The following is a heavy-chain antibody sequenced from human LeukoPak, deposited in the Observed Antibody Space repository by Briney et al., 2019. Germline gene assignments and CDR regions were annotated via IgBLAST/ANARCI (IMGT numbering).Heavy chain of an antibody. CDR1: GGSISSGSYY. J-gene: IGHJ1*01. V-gene: IGHV4-61*02. D-gene: IGHD6-13*01. CDR3: ARVGYSSSWYSAEYFQH. CDR2: IYTSGST. Sequence: SQTLSLTCTVSGGSISSGSYYWSWIRQPAGKGLEWIGRIYTSGSTNYNPSLKSRVTISVDTSKNQFSLKLSSVTAADTAVYYCARVGYSSSWYSAEYFQHWGQGTLVTVSS.